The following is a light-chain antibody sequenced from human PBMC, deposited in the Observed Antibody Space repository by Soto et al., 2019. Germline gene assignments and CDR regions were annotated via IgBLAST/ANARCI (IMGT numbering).Light chain of an antibody. J-gene: IGLJ1*01. V-gene: IGLV2-14*01. Sequence: QALPTQPASVSGSPGQSITISCTGTSSDVGGYNYVSWYQQHPGKAPKLMIYEVSNRPSGVSNRFSGSKSGNTASLTISGLQAEDEADYYCRSYTSSSTYVFGTGTKVTVL. CDR2: EVS. CDR3: RSYTSSSTYV. CDR1: SSDVGGYNY.